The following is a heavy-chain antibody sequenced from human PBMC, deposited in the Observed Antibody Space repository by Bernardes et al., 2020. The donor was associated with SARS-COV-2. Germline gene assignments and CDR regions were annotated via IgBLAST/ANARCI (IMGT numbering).Heavy chain of an antibody. J-gene: IGHJ4*02. CDR3: ARPEVYSGYEN. D-gene: IGHD5-12*01. CDR1: GYSFTSHW. CDR2: IYPGDSDT. V-gene: IGHV5-51*01. Sequence: GESLKISCEGSGYSFTSHWIAWVRQMPGKGLECMGTIYPGDSDTRYSPSFEGQVTISADKSINTAYLQWSSLKASDTAIYYCARPEVYSGYENWGQGTLVTVSS.